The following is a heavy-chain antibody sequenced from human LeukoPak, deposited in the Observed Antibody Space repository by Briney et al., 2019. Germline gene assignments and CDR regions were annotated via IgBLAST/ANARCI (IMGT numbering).Heavy chain of an antibody. Sequence: SETLSLTCTVSGGSITSSSYYWGWIRQPPGKGLEWIGSTYYSGSTYYNPSLKSRVTISVDTSKNQFSLKLSSVTAADTAVYYCARQKAVGVNWFDPWGQGTLVTVSS. V-gene: IGHV4-39*01. D-gene: IGHD3-10*01. J-gene: IGHJ5*02. CDR1: GGSITSSSYY. CDR2: TYYSGST. CDR3: ARQKAVGVNWFDP.